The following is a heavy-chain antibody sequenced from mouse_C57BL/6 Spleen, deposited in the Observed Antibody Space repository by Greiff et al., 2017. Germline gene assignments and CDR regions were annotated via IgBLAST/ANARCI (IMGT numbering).Heavy chain of an antibody. CDR2: INPNNGGT. V-gene: IGHV1-26*01. CDR1: GYTFTDYY. Sequence: VQLQQSGPELVKPGASVKISCKASGYTFTDYYMNWVKQSHGKSLEWIGDINPNNGGTSYNQKFKGKATLTVDKSSSTAYMELRSLTSEDSAVYYCASRGYGNYVGYWGQGTTLTVSS. CDR3: ASRGYGNYVGY. J-gene: IGHJ2*01. D-gene: IGHD2-1*01.